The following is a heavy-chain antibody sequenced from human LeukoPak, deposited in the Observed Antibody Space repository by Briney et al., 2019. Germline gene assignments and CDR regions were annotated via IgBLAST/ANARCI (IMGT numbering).Heavy chain of an antibody. J-gene: IGHJ4*02. CDR1: SGSINSYY. CDR3: ARHGYTASHYFLDF. CDR2: SYTTGNT. V-gene: IGHV4-4*07. D-gene: IGHD3-16*01. Sequence: SETLSLTCTVSSGSINSYYWGWVRQPAGRGLQRIGRSYTTGNTDYNPSLKSLLTMSVDTSKRQFSLNLMSVTAADTAIYFCARHGYTASHYFLDFWSQGTLVTVSS.